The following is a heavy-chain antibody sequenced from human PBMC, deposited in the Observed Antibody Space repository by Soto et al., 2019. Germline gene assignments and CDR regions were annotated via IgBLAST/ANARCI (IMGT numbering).Heavy chain of an antibody. Sequence: GGSLRLSCAASGFNFSSYAMSWVRQCPGKGLEWVSSISASGGTANLADSVEGRCTISRDNSKSTLYLQLNSLRAEDTAVYYCAKLTYPSDSAGYYYERVSGWIDSWGPGTLVT. CDR2: ISASGGTA. CDR1: GFNFSSYA. CDR3: AKLTYPSDSAGYYYERVSGWIDS. V-gene: IGHV3-23*01. J-gene: IGHJ5*01. D-gene: IGHD3-22*01.